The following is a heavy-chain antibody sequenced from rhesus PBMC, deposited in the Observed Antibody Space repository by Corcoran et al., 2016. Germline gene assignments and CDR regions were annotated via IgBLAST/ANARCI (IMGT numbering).Heavy chain of an antibody. CDR3: ASGPANFDY. CDR2: ISGSSGST. J-gene: IGHJ4*01. Sequence: QVQLQESGPGLVKPSETLSLTCAVSGGSVSSSNWWSWIRQPPGKGLEWIGYISGSSGSTYYNPSLNSRVTISTDTSKNQFSLRLSSVTAADTAVYYCASGPANFDYWGQGVLVTVSS. D-gene: IGHD6-19*01. V-gene: IGHV4-65*01. CDR1: GGSVSSSNW.